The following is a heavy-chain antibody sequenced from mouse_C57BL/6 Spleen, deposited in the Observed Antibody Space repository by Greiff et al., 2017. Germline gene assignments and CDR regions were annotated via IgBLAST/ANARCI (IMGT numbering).Heavy chain of an antibody. Sequence: VQLLESGAELVKPGASVKISCKASGYAFSSYWMNWVKQRPGQGLEWIGQIYPGDGDTNYNGKFKGKATLTADKSSSTAYMQLSSLTSEDSAVYFGARDFGSSYWYFDVWGTGTTVTVSS. CDR2: IYPGDGDT. D-gene: IGHD1-1*01. CDR1: GYAFSSYW. V-gene: IGHV1-80*01. CDR3: ARDFGSSYWYFDV. J-gene: IGHJ1*03.